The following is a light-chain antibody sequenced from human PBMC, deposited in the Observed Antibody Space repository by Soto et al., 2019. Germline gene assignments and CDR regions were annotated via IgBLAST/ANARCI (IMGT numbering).Light chain of an antibody. V-gene: IGKV1-5*01. Sequence: DIQMTQAPSTQSASVGDRVTITCRANQSISDWLAWYQQKPGKAPNLLIYDASNLESGVPSRFSGSGSGTEFTLTISSLQPDDFATYYCQQYNSSPLTFGGGTKMEIK. CDR2: DAS. CDR1: QSISDW. CDR3: QQYNSSPLT. J-gene: IGKJ4*01.